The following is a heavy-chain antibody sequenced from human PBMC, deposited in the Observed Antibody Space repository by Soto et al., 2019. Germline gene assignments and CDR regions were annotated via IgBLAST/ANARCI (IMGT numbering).Heavy chain of an antibody. J-gene: IGHJ5*02. Sequence: PSETLSLTCTVSGGSISSSSYYWGWIRQPPGKGLEWIGSIYYSGSTYYNPSLKSRVTISVDTSKNQFSLKLSSVTAADTAVYYCASSADYGDLIGVWFDPWGQGTLVTVSS. V-gene: IGHV4-39*01. CDR3: ASSADYGDLIGVWFDP. D-gene: IGHD4-17*01. CDR2: IYYSGST. CDR1: GGSISSSSYY.